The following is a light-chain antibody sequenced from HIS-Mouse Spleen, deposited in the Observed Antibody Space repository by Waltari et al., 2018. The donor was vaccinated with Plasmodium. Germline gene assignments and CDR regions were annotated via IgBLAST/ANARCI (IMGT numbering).Light chain of an antibody. CDR3: YSTDSSGNHRV. J-gene: IGLJ3*02. Sequence: SYDLTQPPSVSVSPGQTARSTCPGDTLPKNYAYWYQQKSGQAPVLVIYEDSKRPAGIPERFSGSSSGTMATLTISGAQVEDEADYYCYSTDSSGNHRVFGGGTKLTVL. V-gene: IGLV3-10*01. CDR2: EDS. CDR1: TLPKNY.